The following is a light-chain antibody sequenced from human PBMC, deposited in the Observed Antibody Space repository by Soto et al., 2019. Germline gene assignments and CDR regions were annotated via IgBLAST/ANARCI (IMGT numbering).Light chain of an antibody. CDR3: SSYISSSPSDV. Sequence: QSVLTQPASVSGSPGQSITISCTGTSSDVGGYKYVSWYQQHPGKAPKLMIYDVTNRPSGVSDRFSGSKSGNTASLTISRLQAEDEADYYCSSYISSSPSDVFGTGTKLTVL. V-gene: IGLV2-14*01. CDR1: SSDVGGYKY. CDR2: DVT. J-gene: IGLJ1*01.